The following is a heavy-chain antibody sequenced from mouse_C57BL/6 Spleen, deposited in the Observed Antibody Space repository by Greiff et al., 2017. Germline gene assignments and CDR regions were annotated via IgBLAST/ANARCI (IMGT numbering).Heavy chain of an antibody. J-gene: IGHJ2*01. CDR1: GFTFSSYG. Sequence: EVQLVESGGDLVKPGGSLKLSCAASGFTFSSYGMSWVRQTPDKRLEWVATISSGGSYTYYPDSVKGRFTISRDNAKNTLYLQMSSLKSEDTAMYYCARGLNWDVDYWGQGTTLTVSS. V-gene: IGHV5-6*01. CDR3: ARGLNWDVDY. CDR2: ISSGGSYT. D-gene: IGHD4-1*01.